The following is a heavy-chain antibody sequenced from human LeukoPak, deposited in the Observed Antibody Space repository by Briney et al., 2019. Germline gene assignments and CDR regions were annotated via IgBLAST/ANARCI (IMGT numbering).Heavy chain of an antibody. Sequence: SETLSLTCAVYGGSFSGYYWSWIRQPPGKGLEWIGEINHSGSTNYNPSLKSRVTISADTSKNQFSLKLSSVTAADTAVYYCARGGEWLADAFDIWGQGTMVTVSS. CDR1: GGSFSGYY. V-gene: IGHV4-34*01. D-gene: IGHD6-19*01. CDR3: ARGGEWLADAFDI. CDR2: INHSGST. J-gene: IGHJ3*02.